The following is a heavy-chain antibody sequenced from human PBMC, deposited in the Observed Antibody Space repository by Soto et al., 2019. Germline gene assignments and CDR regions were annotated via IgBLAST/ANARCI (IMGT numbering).Heavy chain of an antibody. CDR3: ATVLTDGDYRNNPFDY. V-gene: IGHV4-59*01. D-gene: IGHD4-17*01. Sequence: SETLSLTCTVSGGSITIYYWSWIRQPPGKGLEWIGYIYYSGSTNYNPSLKSRVTISVDTSKNQFSPKLSSVTAAATAVYYCATVLTDGDYRNNPFDYWGQGTLVTVSS. CDR2: IYYSGST. CDR1: GGSITIYY. J-gene: IGHJ4*02.